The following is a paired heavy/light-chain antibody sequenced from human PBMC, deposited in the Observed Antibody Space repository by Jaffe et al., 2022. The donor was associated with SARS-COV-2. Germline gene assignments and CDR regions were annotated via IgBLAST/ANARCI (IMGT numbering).Light chain of an antibody. CDR2: ATS. CDR3: QQSDSLRT. Sequence: EIVLTQSPGTLSLSPGERATLSCRASQSVRSSYLAWYQQRPGQAPSLLIYATSTRAAGIPGRFSGSGSGTDFILTISRLEPEDFAVYYCQQSDSLRTFGQGTKVEIK. V-gene: IGKV3-20*01. CDR1: QSVRSSY. J-gene: IGKJ1*01.
Heavy chain of an antibody. Sequence: QVQLQESGPGLVKPSQTLSLTCTVSGGSLGSDDFHWSWIRQYPGKGLEWIGYIFHSGITSYNPSLESRLTISVDTSMSQFFLRLTSVTAADTAVYYCARDVVGDCGGGTCERYFDLWGRGTLVTVSS. V-gene: IGHV4-31*03. J-gene: IGHJ2*01. CDR3: ARDVVGDCGGGTCERYFDL. CDR1: GGSLGSDDFH. D-gene: IGHD2-21*01. CDR2: IFHSGIT.